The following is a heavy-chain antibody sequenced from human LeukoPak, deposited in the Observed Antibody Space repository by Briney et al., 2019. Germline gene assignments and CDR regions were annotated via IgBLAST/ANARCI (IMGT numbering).Heavy chain of an antibody. D-gene: IGHD2-15*01. Sequence: PGGSVRLSCAASGFTFSSYWMHWVRQAPGEGLVWVARINANGGTTNYAHSVKGRFTISRDNAKNTLYLHMNSLRAADTAVYYCTKRVDATRWYDPWGQGTLVTVSS. CDR3: TKRVDATRWYDP. CDR2: INANGGTT. CDR1: GFTFSSYW. V-gene: IGHV3-74*01. J-gene: IGHJ5*02.